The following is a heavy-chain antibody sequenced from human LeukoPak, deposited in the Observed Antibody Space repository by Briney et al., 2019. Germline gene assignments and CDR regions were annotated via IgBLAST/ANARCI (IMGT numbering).Heavy chain of an antibody. CDR1: GFTFSDYG. CDR2: IQYHGGNQ. V-gene: IGHV3-30*02. Sequence: GGSLRLSCAASGFTFSDYGMHWVRQPPGKGLEWVAFIQYHGGNQLYADSVKGRFTISRDNSKNTLYLQMNSLRAEDTAVYYCARGGPWFGELWDFLFRNAFDIWGQGTMVTVSS. D-gene: IGHD3-10*01. J-gene: IGHJ3*02. CDR3: ARGGPWFGELWDFLFRNAFDI.